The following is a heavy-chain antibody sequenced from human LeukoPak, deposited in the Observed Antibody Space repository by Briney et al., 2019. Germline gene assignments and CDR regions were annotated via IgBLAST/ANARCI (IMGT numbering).Heavy chain of an antibody. D-gene: IGHD2-2*01. V-gene: IGHV3-11*04. CDR2: ISSSGSTI. J-gene: IGHJ6*03. CDR3: ARGARYCSSTSCYGGWVLPNYYYYMDV. CDR1: GFTFSDYY. Sequence: PGGSLRLSCAASGFTFSDYYMSWIRQAPGKGLEWVSYISSSGSTIYYADSVKGRFTISRDNAKNSLYLQMNSLRAEDTAVYYCARGARYCSSTSCYGGWVLPNYYYYMDVWGKGTTVTVSS.